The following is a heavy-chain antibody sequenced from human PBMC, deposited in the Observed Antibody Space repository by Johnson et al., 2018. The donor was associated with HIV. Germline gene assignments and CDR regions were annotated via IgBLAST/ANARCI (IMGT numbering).Heavy chain of an antibody. V-gene: IGHV3-11*05. D-gene: IGHD1-26*01. Sequence: QMQLVESGGGVVQPGRSLRLSCAASGLTISDNYMSWVRQAPGKGLEWVARINSDGSETKYAESVKGRFTMTRENAKNSLYLQMNSLRAEDTALYYCARDRTGGSYPRAFDIWGQGTMVTVSS. CDR2: INSDGSET. CDR1: GLTISDNY. J-gene: IGHJ3*02. CDR3: ARDRTGGSYPRAFDI.